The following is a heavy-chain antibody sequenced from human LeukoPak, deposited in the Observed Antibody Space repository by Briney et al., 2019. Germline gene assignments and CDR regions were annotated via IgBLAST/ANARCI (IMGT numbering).Heavy chain of an antibody. V-gene: IGHV4-39*02. CDR2: IYYSGST. CDR1: GGSTSSSNYY. J-gene: IGHJ4*02. CDR3: ARLSRAGGIYYGSGSYSHMDC. Sequence: PSETLSLTCTVSGGSTSSSNYYWGWIRQPPGKGLEWIGSIYYSGSTYYNPSLKSRVTISVDTSKNHFSLKLSSVTAADTAVYFCARLSRAGGIYYGSGSYSHMDCWGQGTLVTVSS. D-gene: IGHD3-10*01.